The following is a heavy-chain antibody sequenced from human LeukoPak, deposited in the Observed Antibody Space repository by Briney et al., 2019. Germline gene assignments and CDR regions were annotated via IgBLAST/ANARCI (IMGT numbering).Heavy chain of an antibody. D-gene: IGHD5-18*01. Sequence: SETLSLTCAVYGGSFSGYYWSWIRQPPGKGLEWIGYIYHSGSTYYNPSLKSRVTISVDRSKNQFSLKLSSVTAADTAVYYCARGPTAMVTPFDYWGQGTLVTVSS. CDR2: IYHSGST. V-gene: IGHV4-34*01. CDR3: ARGPTAMVTPFDY. J-gene: IGHJ4*02. CDR1: GGSFSGYY.